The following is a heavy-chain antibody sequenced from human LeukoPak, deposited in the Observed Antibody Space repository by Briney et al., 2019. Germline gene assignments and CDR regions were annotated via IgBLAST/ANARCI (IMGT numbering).Heavy chain of an antibody. CDR2: IYPGDSDT. V-gene: IGHV5-51*01. J-gene: IGHJ4*02. CDR3: ARHRSSGYYDY. CDR1: GYDFTSYW. Sequence: GESLQISCKGSGYDFTSYWIGWVRQMPGKGLEWMGIIYPGDSDTRNNPSFQGQVTISADKSISTAYLQWSRLKASDTAMYHCARHRSSGYYDYWGQGTLVTVSS. D-gene: IGHD3-22*01.